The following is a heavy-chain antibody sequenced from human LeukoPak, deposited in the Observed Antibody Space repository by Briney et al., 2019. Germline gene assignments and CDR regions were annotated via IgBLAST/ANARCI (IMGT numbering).Heavy chain of an antibody. V-gene: IGHV1-8*01. Sequence: GASVKVSCKASGYTFTSYDINWVRQATGQGLEWMGWMNPNSGNTGYAQKFQGRVTMTRNTSISTAYMELSSLRSEDTAVYYCARVKYSSSWYYSGYYYYYMDVWGKGTTVTISS. CDR3: ARVKYSSSWYYSGYYYYYMDV. CDR1: GYTFTSYD. J-gene: IGHJ6*03. D-gene: IGHD6-13*01. CDR2: MNPNSGNT.